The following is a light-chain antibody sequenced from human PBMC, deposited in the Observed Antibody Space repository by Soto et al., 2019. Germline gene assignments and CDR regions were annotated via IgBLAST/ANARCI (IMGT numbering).Light chain of an antibody. V-gene: IGLV2-18*02. Sequence: QSALTQPPSVSGSPGQSVTMSCTGTSSDVGSYNRVSWYQQPPGTAPKLMIYEVSNRPSGVPDRFSGSKSGNTASLTISGLQAEDDADYYCSSYTSSSTFVFGGGTKLTVL. CDR3: SSYTSSSTFV. J-gene: IGLJ2*01. CDR2: EVS. CDR1: SSDVGSYNR.